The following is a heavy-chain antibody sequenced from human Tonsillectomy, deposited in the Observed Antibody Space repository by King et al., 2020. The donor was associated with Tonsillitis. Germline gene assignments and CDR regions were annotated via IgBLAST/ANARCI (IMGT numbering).Heavy chain of an antibody. Sequence: VQLVESGGGVVQPGRSLRLSCTASGFTFSNYVMNWVRQAPGKGLEWLAVISYDGGKKYYADSVKGRFTISRDNSKKTLYLLMNSPRAEDTAVCYCARAPHDFWSGDRYGMDVWGQGTTVTVCS. D-gene: IGHD3-3*01. J-gene: IGHJ6*02. CDR3: ARAPHDFWSGDRYGMDV. V-gene: IGHV3-30*04. CDR2: ISYDGGKK. CDR1: GFTFSNYV.